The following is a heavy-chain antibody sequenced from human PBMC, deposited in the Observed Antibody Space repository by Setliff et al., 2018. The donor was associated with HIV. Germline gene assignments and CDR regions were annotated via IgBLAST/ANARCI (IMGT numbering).Heavy chain of an antibody. CDR3: ARDDYANTDLDF. J-gene: IGHJ4*02. CDR2: INTNNGNP. CDR1: GYTFTDYG. Sequence: ASVKVSCKASGYTFTDYGINWVRQAPGQGLEWMGWINTNNGNPTYAQGFTGRFVFSSDTSVRTAYLQIVGLKAEDTAVYFCARDDYANTDLDFWGPGNLVTVS. D-gene: IGHD4-17*01. V-gene: IGHV7-4-1*01.